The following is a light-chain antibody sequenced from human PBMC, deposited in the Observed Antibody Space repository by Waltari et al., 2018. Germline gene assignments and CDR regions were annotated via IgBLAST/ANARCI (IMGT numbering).Light chain of an antibody. J-gene: IGLJ2*01. V-gene: IGLV1-44*01. CDR1: SSNIGNNI. Sequence: QSVLTQPPSASGTPGQRVTISCSGNSSNIGNNIVNWYQQLPGTAPKLLIYTTNQRPSGVPDRFSGSKSGSSASLAISGLQSEDEADYYCATWDYSLNGPVFGGGTKLTVL. CDR2: TTN. CDR3: ATWDYSLNGPV.